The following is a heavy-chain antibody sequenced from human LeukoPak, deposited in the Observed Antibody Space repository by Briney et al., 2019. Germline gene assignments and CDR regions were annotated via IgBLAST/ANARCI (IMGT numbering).Heavy chain of an antibody. V-gene: IGHV4-59*01. CDR1: GGSISSYY. D-gene: IGHD2-2*01. J-gene: IGHJ6*02. CDR2: IYYSGST. CDR3: ARGQPSYYYYYGMDV. Sequence: SETLSHTCTVSGGSISSYYWSWIRQPPGKGLEWIGYIYYSGSTNYNPSLKSRVTISVDTSKNQFSLKLSSVTAADTAVYYCARGQPSYYYYYGMDVWGQGTTVTVSS.